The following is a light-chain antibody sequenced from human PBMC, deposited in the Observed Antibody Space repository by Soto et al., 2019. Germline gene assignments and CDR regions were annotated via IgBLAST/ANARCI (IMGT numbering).Light chain of an antibody. CDR3: QQANSFPYT. J-gene: IGKJ2*01. V-gene: IGKV1-12*01. Sequence: DIQMTQSPSSVSASVGDRVTITCRAGQGIGTFLAWYQQKPEKAPKRLIYAASNLQSGVPSRFSGSGAGTDFTLTISSLQPEDFAHYYCQQANSFPYTFGQGTKVEIK. CDR1: QGIGTF. CDR2: AAS.